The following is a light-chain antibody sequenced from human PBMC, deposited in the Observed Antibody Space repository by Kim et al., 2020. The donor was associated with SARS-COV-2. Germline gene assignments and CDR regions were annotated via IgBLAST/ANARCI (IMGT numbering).Light chain of an antibody. CDR2: DVS. CDR3: SSYTRSSTWV. J-gene: IGLJ3*02. Sequence: HSFPTACTPTTRYVGGYTYVSSYQHPPGQAPQPTIYDVSTRPSGVPHRFSGSKSGNTASLTISGLQAEDAANYYCSSYTRSSTWVFGGGTQLTVL. V-gene: IGLV2-14*03. CDR1: TRYVGGYTY.